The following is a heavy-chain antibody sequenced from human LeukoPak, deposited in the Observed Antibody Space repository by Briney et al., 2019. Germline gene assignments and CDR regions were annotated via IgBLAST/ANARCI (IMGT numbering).Heavy chain of an antibody. CDR1: GFTFSSYW. Sequence: GGSLRLSCAASGFTFSSYWMSWVRQAPGKGLEWVANIKQDGSEKYYVDSVKGRFTISRDNAKNSLYLQMNSLRAEDTAVYYCAKDPQWLITYNFDYWGQGTLVTVSS. CDR3: AKDPQWLITYNFDY. V-gene: IGHV3-7*03. J-gene: IGHJ4*02. CDR2: IKQDGSEK. D-gene: IGHD6-19*01.